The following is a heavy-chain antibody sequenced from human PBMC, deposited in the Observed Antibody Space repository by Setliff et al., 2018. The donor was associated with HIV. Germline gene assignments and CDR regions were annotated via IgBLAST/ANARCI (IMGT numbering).Heavy chain of an antibody. CDR3: ARRERYYDILTGRVFDGFDI. D-gene: IGHD3-9*01. V-gene: IGHV4-61*09. J-gene: IGHJ3*02. CDR2: IYTSGST. CDR1: GGSISSGSYY. Sequence: TLSLTCTVSGGSISSGSYYWSWIRQPAGKGLEWIGHIYTSGSTNYNPSPKSRVTISVDTSKNHFSLKLSSVTAADTAVYYCARRERYYDILTGRVFDGFDIWGQGTMVTVSS.